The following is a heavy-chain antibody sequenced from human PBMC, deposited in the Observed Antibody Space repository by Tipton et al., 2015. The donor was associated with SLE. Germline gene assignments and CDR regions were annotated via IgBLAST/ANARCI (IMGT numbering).Heavy chain of an antibody. V-gene: IGHV1-8*01. Sequence: QSGAEVKKPGASVKVSCKASGYTFTSYDINWVRQATGQGLEWMGWMNPNSGNTGYAQKFQGRVTMTRNTSISTAYMELSSLRSENTAVYFGATAIASILGYCGRGSLCTVSS. CDR3: ATAIASILGY. CDR1: GYTFTSYD. J-gene: IGHJ4*02. D-gene: IGHD2-21*01. CDR2: MNPNSGNT.